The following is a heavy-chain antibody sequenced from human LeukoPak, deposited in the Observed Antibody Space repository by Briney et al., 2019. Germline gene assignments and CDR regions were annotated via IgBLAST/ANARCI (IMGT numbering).Heavy chain of an antibody. D-gene: IGHD3-16*01. CDR3: AREALRLAAGSPLDY. CDR2: IWYDGSNK. V-gene: IGHV3-33*01. Sequence: GGSLRLSCAASGFTFSSYGMHWVRQAPGKGLEWVAVIWYDGSNKYYADSVKGRFTISRDNSKNTLYLQMNSLRAEDTAVYYCAREALRLAAGSPLDYWGQGTLVIVSS. CDR1: GFTFSSYG. J-gene: IGHJ4*02.